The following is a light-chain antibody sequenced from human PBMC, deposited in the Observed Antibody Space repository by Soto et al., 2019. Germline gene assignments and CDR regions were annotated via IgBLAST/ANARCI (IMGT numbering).Light chain of an antibody. CDR2: AAS. CDR3: QQYYSYPRT. Sequence: AIRMTQSPSSLSASTGDRVTITCRASQGIGRYLAWYQQKPGKAPKLLIYAASTLQSGVPSRFSGSGSGTDFTLTISCLQSEDFATYYCQQYYSYPRTFGQGTKVDIK. J-gene: IGKJ1*01. CDR1: QGIGRY. V-gene: IGKV1-8*01.